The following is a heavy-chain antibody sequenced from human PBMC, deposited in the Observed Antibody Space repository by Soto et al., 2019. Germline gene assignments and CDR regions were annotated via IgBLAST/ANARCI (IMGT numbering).Heavy chain of an antibody. J-gene: IGHJ6*02. V-gene: IGHV4-59*01. CDR1: GGSISSYY. CDR2: IYYSGST. D-gene: IGHD3-16*02. CDR3: ARARDYVWGSYRYYYYYGMDV. Sequence: QVQLQESGPGLVKPSETLSLTCTVSGGSISSYYWSWIRQPPGKGLEWIGYIYYSGSTNYNPSLKGRVTISVDTSKNQFSLKLSSGTAADTAVYYCARARDYVWGSYRYYYYYGMDVWGQGTTVTVSS.